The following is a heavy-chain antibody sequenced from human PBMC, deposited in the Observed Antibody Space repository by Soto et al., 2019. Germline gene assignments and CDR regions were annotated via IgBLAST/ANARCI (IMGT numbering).Heavy chain of an antibody. CDR2: ISSRGGSA. V-gene: IGHV3-23*01. D-gene: IGHD4-17*01. CDR3: AKDLDDYGYFQH. CDR1: GFTFSSYA. J-gene: IGHJ1*01. Sequence: EVQLLESGGGLVQPGGSLRLSCAASGFTFSSYAMGWVRQAPGKGLEWVSTISSRGGSAYYADSVKGRFTISRDNSKNTLYLQMNSLRAEDTAVYYCAKDLDDYGYFQHLGQGTLVTVSS.